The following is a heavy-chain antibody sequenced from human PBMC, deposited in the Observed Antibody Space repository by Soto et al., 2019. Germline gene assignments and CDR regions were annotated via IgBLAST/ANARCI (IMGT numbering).Heavy chain of an antibody. D-gene: IGHD2-2*01. CDR1: GFAFGAYA. CDR3: AKDPVPQLLPSWWFDP. V-gene: IGHV3-23*01. Sequence: EVQLLESGGGLVQPGGSLRLSCAASGFAFGAYAMTWVRQAPGKGLEWVSVISGAGGNTYYAASVKGRFTVSRDNSKNMVYLEMNSLRVEDTAIYYCAKDPVPQLLPSWWFDPWGQGTRVTVAS. J-gene: IGHJ5*02. CDR2: ISGAGGNT.